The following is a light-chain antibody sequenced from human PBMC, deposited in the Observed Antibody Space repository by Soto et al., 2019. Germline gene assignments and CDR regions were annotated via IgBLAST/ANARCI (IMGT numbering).Light chain of an antibody. CDR3: RPHDRTLISGV. Sequence: QSVLTQPPSVSGALGQRVTISCTGSSSNIGADYEVHWYQQIPGTAPKLLIYTYTNRPSGVPDRFSGSHSGASASLAITGLQVEDGADYSSRPHDRTLISGVFGGGTKLTAL. V-gene: IGLV1-40*01. J-gene: IGLJ3*02. CDR1: SSNIGADYE. CDR2: TYT.